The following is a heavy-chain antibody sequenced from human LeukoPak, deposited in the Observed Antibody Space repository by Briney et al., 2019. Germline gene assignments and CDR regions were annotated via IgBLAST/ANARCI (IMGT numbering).Heavy chain of an antibody. D-gene: IGHD6-19*01. CDR2: INPSSGDT. V-gene: IGHV1-2*02. CDR1: GYPFTGSY. Sequence: ASVKVSCKTSGYPFTGSYMHWVRQAPGQGLEWMGWINPSSGDTNYAQNFQGRVTMTRDTSISTAYMELSRLTSDDTAVYYCARDGNEAVAGTGAVTYWGQGTLVTVSS. J-gene: IGHJ4*02. CDR3: ARDGNEAVAGTGAVTY.